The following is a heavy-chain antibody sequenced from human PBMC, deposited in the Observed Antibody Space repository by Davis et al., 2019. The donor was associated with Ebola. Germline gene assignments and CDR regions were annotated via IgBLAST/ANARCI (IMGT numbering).Heavy chain of an antibody. D-gene: IGHD6-6*01. Sequence: SVKVSCKASGGTFSSYSISWVRQAPGQGLEWMGGIIPIFGTANYAQKFQGRVTITADKSTSTAYMELSSLRSEDTAVYYCARCSRQLVLGTCFDYWGQGTLVTVSS. V-gene: IGHV1-69*06. CDR3: ARCSRQLVLGTCFDY. J-gene: IGHJ4*02. CDR1: GGTFSSYS. CDR2: IIPIFGTA.